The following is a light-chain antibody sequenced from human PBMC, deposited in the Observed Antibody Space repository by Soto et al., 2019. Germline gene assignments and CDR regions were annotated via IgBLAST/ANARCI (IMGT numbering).Light chain of an antibody. CDR2: DAT. CDR3: QQYASLPWT. Sequence: ENVLTQSPDTLSLSPGERATLSCRASQTIASNYFAWYQQKPGQAPRHLMYDATNRATGIPDRFSGSGSGTDFTLTISTLEPEDFALYYCQQYASLPWTFGQGTKVEIK. V-gene: IGKV3-20*01. J-gene: IGKJ1*01. CDR1: QTIASNY.